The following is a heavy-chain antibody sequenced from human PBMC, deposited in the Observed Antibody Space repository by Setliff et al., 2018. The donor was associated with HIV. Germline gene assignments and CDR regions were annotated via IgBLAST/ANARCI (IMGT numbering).Heavy chain of an antibody. D-gene: IGHD3-3*01. J-gene: IGHJ5*01. CDR3: ARLIGDDFWSGHSNWFDP. V-gene: IGHV1-69*10. Sequence: SVKVSCKASGYTFTGYYMHWVRQAPGQGLEWMGGIIPKLGITNYAQKFQTRVTFSADDFRTTAYMEMTTLRSEDTAVYYCARLIGDDFWSGHSNWFDPWGKGTTVTVSS. CDR1: GYTFTGYY. CDR2: IIPKLGIT.